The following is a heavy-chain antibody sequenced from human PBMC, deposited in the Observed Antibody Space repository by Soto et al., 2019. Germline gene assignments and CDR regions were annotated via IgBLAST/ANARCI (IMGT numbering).Heavy chain of an antibody. CDR3: GRVPRYSLPTSDSLDQ. D-gene: IGHD5-18*01. V-gene: IGHV1-69*06. Sequence: QVHLVQSGTEVRKPGSSVTVSCKVSGGTFSTYTISWVRQAPGQGLQWMGGITPILREPTYAQNFQGRVFITADIASTTAYMQRSYLAPEDTAMYYCGRVPRYSLPTSDSLDQWGQGTRVTVSS. CDR1: GGTFSTYT. CDR2: ITPILREP. J-gene: IGHJ4*02.